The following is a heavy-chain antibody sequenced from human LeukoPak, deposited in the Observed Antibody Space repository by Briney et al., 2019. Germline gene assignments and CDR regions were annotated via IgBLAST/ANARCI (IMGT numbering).Heavy chain of an antibody. CDR3: ARIAYGSGSYYFDY. V-gene: IGHV2-70*11. Sequence: SGPALVKPTQTLTLTCTFSGFLRSTSGMCVSWIRQPPGKALEWLARIDWDDDKYYSTSLKTRLTIYKDTSKNQVVLTMTNMDPVDTATYYCARIAYGSGSYYFDYWGQGTLVTVSS. CDR1: GFLRSTSGMC. CDR2: IDWDDDK. J-gene: IGHJ4*02. D-gene: IGHD3-10*01.